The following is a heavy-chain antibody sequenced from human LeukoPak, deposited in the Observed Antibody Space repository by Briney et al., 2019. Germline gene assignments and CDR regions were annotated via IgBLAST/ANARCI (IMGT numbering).Heavy chain of an antibody. CDR3: ARDSHKFDSSGYYPDAFDI. V-gene: IGHV3-48*03. Sequence: GGSLRLSCAASGFTFNSYGMNWVRQAPGKGLEWVSYVSSSGSFIYYADSVKGRFTISRDNAKKSLYLQMHSLRAEDTAVYYCARDSHKFDSSGYYPDAFDIWGQGTMVTVSS. CDR2: VSSSGSFI. D-gene: IGHD3-22*01. J-gene: IGHJ3*02. CDR1: GFTFNSYG.